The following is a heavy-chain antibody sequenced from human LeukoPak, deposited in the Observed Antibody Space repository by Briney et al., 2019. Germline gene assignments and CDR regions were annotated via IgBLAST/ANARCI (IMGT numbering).Heavy chain of an antibody. Sequence: SETLSLTCTVSGGSISSYYWSWIRQPPGKGLEWIGYIYYSGSTSYNPSLKSRVTISVDTSKNQFSLKLSSVTAADTAVYYCARALGVGYDDYWGQGTLVTVSS. CDR3: ARALGVGYDDY. D-gene: IGHD3-16*01. CDR2: IYYSGST. V-gene: IGHV4-59*01. J-gene: IGHJ4*02. CDR1: GGSISSYY.